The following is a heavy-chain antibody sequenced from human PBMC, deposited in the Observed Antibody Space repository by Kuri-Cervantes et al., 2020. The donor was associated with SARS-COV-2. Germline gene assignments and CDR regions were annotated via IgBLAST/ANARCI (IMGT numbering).Heavy chain of an antibody. J-gene: IGHJ4*02. CDR3: ARLSGFLYSSGWDDY. V-gene: IGHV1-2*02. D-gene: IGHD6-19*01. CDR1: GYTFTSYG. Sequence: ASVKVSFKASGYTFTSYGISWVRQAPGQGLEWMGWINPNSGGTNYAQKFQGRVTMTRDTSISTAYMELSRLRSDDTAVYYCARLSGFLYSSGWDDYWGQGTLVTVSS. CDR2: INPNSGGT.